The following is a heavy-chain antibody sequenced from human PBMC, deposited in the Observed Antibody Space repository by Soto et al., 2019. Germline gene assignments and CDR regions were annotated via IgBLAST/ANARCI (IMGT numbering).Heavy chain of an antibody. D-gene: IGHD3-3*01. J-gene: IGHJ4*02. Sequence: PSETLSLTCTVSGGSISSGGYYWSWIRQHPGKGLEWIGYIYYSGSTYYNPSLKSRVTISVDTSKNQFSLKLSSVTAADTAVYYCARGVNYDFWSGPPTQYLPYWEQGTLVTVS. CDR3: ARGVNYDFWSGPPTQYLPY. CDR1: GGSISSGGYY. V-gene: IGHV4-31*03. CDR2: IYYSGST.